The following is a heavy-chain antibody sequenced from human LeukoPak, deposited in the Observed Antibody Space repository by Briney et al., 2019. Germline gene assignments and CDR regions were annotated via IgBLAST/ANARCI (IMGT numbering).Heavy chain of an antibody. J-gene: IGHJ4*02. V-gene: IGHV4-59*10. CDR1: GGSFSGYY. CDR2: IYTSGST. Sequence: SETLSLTCAVYGGSFSGYYWSWIRQPAGKGLEWIGRIYTSGSTNYNPSLKSRVTISVDTSKNQFSLKLTSVTAADTAVYYCARVLEMDSSYWYQSEKYYFDYWGQGTLVTVSS. D-gene: IGHD6-13*01. CDR3: ARVLEMDSSYWYQSEKYYFDY.